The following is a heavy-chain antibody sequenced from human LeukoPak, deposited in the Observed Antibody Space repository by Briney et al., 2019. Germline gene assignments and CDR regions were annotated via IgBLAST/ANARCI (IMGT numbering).Heavy chain of an antibody. Sequence: SETLSLTCTVSGASISNNNYYWGWVRQSPGKGLEWIGSIYHSGSTYYNPSLQSRVTISVDTSKNQFSLKLSSVTAADTALYYCARLRVQNYGGNWGFDYWGQGTLVTVSS. CDR1: GASISNNNYY. CDR3: ARLRVQNYGGNWGFDY. J-gene: IGHJ4*02. CDR2: IYHSGST. V-gene: IGHV4-39*01. D-gene: IGHD4-23*01.